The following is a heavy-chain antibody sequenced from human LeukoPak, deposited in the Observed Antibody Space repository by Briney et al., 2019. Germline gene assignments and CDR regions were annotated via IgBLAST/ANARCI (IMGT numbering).Heavy chain of an antibody. CDR1: GGTFSSYA. V-gene: IGHV1-69*05. CDR2: IIPIFGTA. J-gene: IGHJ6*03. D-gene: IGHD4-23*01. CDR3: ARGDYGGNPPHMDV. Sequence: SVKVSCKASGGTFSSYAISWVRQAPGQGLEWMGGIIPIFGTANYAQKFQGRVTITTDESTSTAYMELSSLRSEDTAVYYCARGDYGGNPPHMDVWGKGTTVTVSS.